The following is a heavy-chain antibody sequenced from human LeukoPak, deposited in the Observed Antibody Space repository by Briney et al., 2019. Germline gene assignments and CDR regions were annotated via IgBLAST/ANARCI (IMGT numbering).Heavy chain of an antibody. J-gene: IGHJ4*02. CDR3: ARVTLSGSYYPDY. CDR1: GYTFTGYY. CDR2: INPNSGGT. V-gene: IGHV1-2*02. D-gene: IGHD1-26*01. Sequence: ASVKVSCKASGYTFTGYYMHWVRQAPGQGLEWMGWINPNSGGTNYAQKFQGRVTMTRDTSISTAYMELRRLRSDDTAVYYCARVTLSGSYYPDYWGQGTLVTVSS.